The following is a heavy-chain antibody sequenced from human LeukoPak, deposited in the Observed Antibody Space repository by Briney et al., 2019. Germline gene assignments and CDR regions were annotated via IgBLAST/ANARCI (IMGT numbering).Heavy chain of an antibody. CDR3: ARALGDCGGDCYYYCGMDV. V-gene: IGHV3-21*01. Sequence: GGSLRLSCAASGFTFSSYSMNWVRQAPGKGLEWVSSISSSSSYIYYADSVKGRFTISRDNAKNSLYLQMNSLRAEDTAVYYCARALGDCGGDCYYYCGMDVWGQGTTVTVSS. D-gene: IGHD2-21*02. CDR1: GFTFSSYS. J-gene: IGHJ6*02. CDR2: ISSSSSYI.